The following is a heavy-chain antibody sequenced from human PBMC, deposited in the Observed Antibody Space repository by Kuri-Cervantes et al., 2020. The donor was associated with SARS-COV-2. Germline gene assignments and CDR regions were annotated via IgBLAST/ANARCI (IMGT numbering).Heavy chain of an antibody. CDR1: GYTFTSYD. CDR3: ARFSSGQLWLRGYHYYYMDV. D-gene: IGHD5-18*01. CDR2: MNPNSGNT. Sequence: ASVKVSCKASGYTFTSYDINWVRQATGQGLEWMGWMNPNSGNTGYAQKFQGRVTMTRNTSISTAYMELSSLRSEDTAVYYCARFSSGQLWLRGYHYYYMDVWGKGTTVTVSS. V-gene: IGHV1-8*01. J-gene: IGHJ6*03.